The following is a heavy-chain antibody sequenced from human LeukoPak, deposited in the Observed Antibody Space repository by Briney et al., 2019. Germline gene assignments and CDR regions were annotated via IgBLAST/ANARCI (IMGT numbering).Heavy chain of an antibody. CDR1: GVSINDYY. Sequence: KPSETLSLTCGVFGVSINDYYWSWIRQPPGKGLEWIGEISHTEGTRYNPSLESRVTMSVGTSENQLSLKLIFVTAADTAVYYCARIRCGHSGSVCYNHWGLGTLVTVSS. D-gene: IGHD3-9*01. CDR3: ARIRCGHSGSVCYNH. J-gene: IGHJ4*02. V-gene: IGHV4-34*01. CDR2: ISHTEGT.